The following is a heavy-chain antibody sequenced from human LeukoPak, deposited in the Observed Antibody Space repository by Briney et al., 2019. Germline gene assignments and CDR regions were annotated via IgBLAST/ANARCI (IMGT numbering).Heavy chain of an antibody. Sequence: ASVKVSCKASGGTFTSYDINWVRQATGQGLEWMGWMNPNSGNTGYAQKFQGRVTITRNTSISTAYMELSSLRSEDTAVYYCARGLPRYGDYSPRRYYFDYWGQGTLVTVSS. J-gene: IGHJ4*02. V-gene: IGHV1-8*03. CDR3: ARGLPRYGDYSPRRYYFDY. CDR1: GGTFTSYD. D-gene: IGHD4-17*01. CDR2: MNPNSGNT.